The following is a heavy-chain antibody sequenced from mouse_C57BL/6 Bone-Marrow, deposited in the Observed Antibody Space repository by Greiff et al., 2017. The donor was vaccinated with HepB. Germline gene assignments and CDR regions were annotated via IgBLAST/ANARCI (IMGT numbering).Heavy chain of an antibody. CDR3: ARGRGNSAWFSY. CDR2: ISYDGSN. Sequence: EVQLQESGPGLVKPSQSLSLTCSVTGYSITSGYYWNWIRQFPGNKLEWMGYISYDGSNNYNPSLKNRISITRDTSKNQFFLKLNSVTTEDTATYYCARGRGNSAWFSYWGQGTLVTVSA. J-gene: IGHJ3*01. V-gene: IGHV3-6*01. D-gene: IGHD2-1*01. CDR1: GYSITSGYY.